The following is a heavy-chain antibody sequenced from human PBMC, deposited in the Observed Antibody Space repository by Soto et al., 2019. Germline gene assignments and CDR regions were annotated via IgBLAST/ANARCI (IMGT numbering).Heavy chain of an antibody. Sequence: GGSLRLSCAASGFTFSNYWMHWVRQPPGEGLVWVSRINSDGSTTNNADSVKGRVTMTRDTSINTVYLDLSGLTSDDTAVYYCARDSGIPGRFWYFDIWGRGTLVTVSS. D-gene: IGHD3-3*01. CDR1: GFTFSNYW. J-gene: IGHJ2*01. CDR3: ARDSGIPGRFWYFDI. CDR2: INSDGSTT. V-gene: IGHV3-74*01.